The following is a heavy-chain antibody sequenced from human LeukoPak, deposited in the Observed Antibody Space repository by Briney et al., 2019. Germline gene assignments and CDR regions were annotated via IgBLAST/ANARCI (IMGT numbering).Heavy chain of an antibody. CDR3: AKGVRYYGSGSPSDY. CDR2: INSDGSWT. D-gene: IGHD3-10*01. CDR1: GNYW. V-gene: IGHV3-74*01. Sequence: PGGSLRLSCAASGNYWMHWVRQVPGKGLVWVSHINSDGSWTSYADSVKGRFTISKDNAKNTVYLQMNSLRAEDTAVYYCAKGVRYYGSGSPSDYWGQGTLVTVSS. J-gene: IGHJ4*02.